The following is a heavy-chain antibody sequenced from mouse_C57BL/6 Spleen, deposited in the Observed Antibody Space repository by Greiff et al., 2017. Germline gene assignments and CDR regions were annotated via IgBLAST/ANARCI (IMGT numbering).Heavy chain of an antibody. CDR2: IDPEDGET. V-gene: IGHV14-2*01. CDR3: ASWDWFAY. D-gene: IGHD4-1*01. J-gene: IGHJ3*01. Sequence: VHVKQSGAELVKPGASVKLSCTASGFNIKDYYMHWVKQRTEQGLEWIGRIDPEDGETKYAPKFQGKATITADTSSNTAYLQHSSLTSEDTAVYYCASWDWFAYWGQGTLVTVSA. CDR1: GFNIKDYY.